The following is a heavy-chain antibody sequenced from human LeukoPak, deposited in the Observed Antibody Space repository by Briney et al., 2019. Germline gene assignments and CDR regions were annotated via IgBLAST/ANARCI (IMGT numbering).Heavy chain of an antibody. V-gene: IGHV4-38-2*02. J-gene: IGHJ2*01. CDR1: GYFISSGYY. CDR2: IHHSGST. Sequence: SETLSLTCTVSGYFISSGYYWGWIRQPPGKGLQWIGGIHHSGSTYYNPSLKSRVTISVDTSKNQFSLKLSSVTAADTAVYYCARGVHGDYRWYFDLWGRGTLVTVSS. CDR3: ARGVHGDYRWYFDL. D-gene: IGHD4-17*01.